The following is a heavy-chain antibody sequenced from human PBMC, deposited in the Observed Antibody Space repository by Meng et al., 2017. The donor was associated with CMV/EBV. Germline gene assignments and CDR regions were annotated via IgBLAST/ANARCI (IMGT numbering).Heavy chain of an antibody. CDR3: ATRYCSSTSCHSYYYGMDV. CDR1: GFTFSSYS. V-gene: IGHV3-21*01. J-gene: IGHJ6*02. Sequence: GGSLRLSCAVSGFTFSSYSVNWVRQAPGKGLEWVSSISSSSSYIYYADSVKGRFTISRDNAKNSLYLQMNSLRAEDTAVYYCATRYCSSTSCHSYYYGMDVWGQGTTVTVSS. CDR2: ISSSSSYI. D-gene: IGHD2-2*01.